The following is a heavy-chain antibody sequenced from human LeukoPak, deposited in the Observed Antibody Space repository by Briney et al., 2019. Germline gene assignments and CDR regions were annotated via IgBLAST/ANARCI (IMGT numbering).Heavy chain of an antibody. CDR1: GFTFSSYA. J-gene: IGHJ4*02. V-gene: IGHV3-23*01. CDR3: AKAKRNSDYLFDY. CDR2: ISGSGGST. Sequence: GGSLRLSCAASGFTFSSYAMSWVRQAPGEGLEWVSAISGSGGSTYYADSVRGRFTISRDNSKNTLYLQMNSLRPEDTAFYYCAKAKRNSDYLFDYWGQGTLVAVSS. D-gene: IGHD5-12*01.